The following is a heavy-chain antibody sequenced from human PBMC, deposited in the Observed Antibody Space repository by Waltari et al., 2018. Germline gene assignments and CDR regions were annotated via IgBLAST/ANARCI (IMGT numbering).Heavy chain of an antibody. CDR2: ISYDGSNK. J-gene: IGHJ4*02. Sequence: QVQLVESGGGVVQPGRSLRLSWAASGFTFSSYAIHWVRKAPGKGLEWVAVISYDGSNKYYADSVKGRFTISRDNSKNTLYLQMNSLRAEDTAVYYCARDGSDTAMVSLFDYWGQGTLVTVSS. D-gene: IGHD5-18*01. V-gene: IGHV3-30*01. CDR3: ARDGSDTAMVSLFDY. CDR1: GFTFSSYA.